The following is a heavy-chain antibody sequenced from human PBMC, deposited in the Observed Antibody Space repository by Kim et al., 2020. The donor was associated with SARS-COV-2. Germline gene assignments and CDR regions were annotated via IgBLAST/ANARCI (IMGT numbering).Heavy chain of an antibody. J-gene: IGHJ3*02. CDR3: ASSGGYLLGDAFDI. D-gene: IGHD1-26*01. Sequence: VDSWNGRFTIPRDNAKNSLYLQMNSLGAEDTAVYYCASSGGYLLGDAFDIWGQGTMVTVSS. V-gene: IGHV3-7*03.